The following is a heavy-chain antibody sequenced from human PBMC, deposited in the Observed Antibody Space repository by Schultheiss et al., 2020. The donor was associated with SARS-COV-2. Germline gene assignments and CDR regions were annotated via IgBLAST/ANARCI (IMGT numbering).Heavy chain of an antibody. CDR1: GGSFSGYY. J-gene: IGHJ4*02. D-gene: IGHD1-1*01. Sequence: SETLSLTCAVYGGSFSGYYWSWIRQPPGKGLEWIGEINHSGSTYYNPSLKSRVTISVDTSKNQFSLKLSSVTAADTAVYYCARETPGTALEPRGRVDYWGQGTLVTVSS. CDR2: INHSGST. CDR3: ARETPGTALEPRGRVDY. V-gene: IGHV4-34*01.